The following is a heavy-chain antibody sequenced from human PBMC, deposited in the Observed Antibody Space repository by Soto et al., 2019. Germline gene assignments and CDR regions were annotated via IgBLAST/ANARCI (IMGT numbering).Heavy chain of an antibody. V-gene: IGHV1-2*04. CDR2: INPNSGGT. D-gene: IGHD4-17*01. Sequence: QVQLVQSGAEVQKPGASVKVSCKASGYTFTGYYMHWVRQAPGQGLEWMGLINPNSGGTNYAQKFQGWVTMTRDTSISTAYMELSRLRSDDTAVYYCAAHDYGVSGNAFDIWGQGTMVTVSS. CDR1: GYTFTGYY. J-gene: IGHJ3*02. CDR3: AAHDYGVSGNAFDI.